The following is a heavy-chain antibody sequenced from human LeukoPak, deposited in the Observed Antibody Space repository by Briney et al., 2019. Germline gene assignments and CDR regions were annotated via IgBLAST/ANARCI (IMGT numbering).Heavy chain of an antibody. J-gene: IGHJ3*02. D-gene: IGHD3-3*01. CDR2: ISWNSGSI. Sequence: GRSLRLSCAASGFTFDDYAMHWVRHAPGKGLEWVSGISWNSGSIGYADSVKGRFTISRDNAKNSLYLQMNSLRAEDTALYYCAKGGFGVVTVEAFDIWGQGTMVTVSS. CDR3: AKGGFGVVTVEAFDI. V-gene: IGHV3-9*01. CDR1: GFTFDDYA.